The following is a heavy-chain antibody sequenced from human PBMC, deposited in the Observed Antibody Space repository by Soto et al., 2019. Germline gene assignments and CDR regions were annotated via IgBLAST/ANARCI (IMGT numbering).Heavy chain of an antibody. J-gene: IGHJ4*02. V-gene: IGHV1-18*01. D-gene: IGHD3-22*01. CDR3: ARARNYYDSGGYYSLDY. CDR2: ISAYNVNT. CDR1: GYTFTSYG. Sequence: QVQLVQSGAEVKKPGASVKVSCTASGYTFTSYGISWVRQAPGQGLEWMGGISAYNVNTNYAQKLQGRVTMTTDTSTSTAWVELRSLGSEATAVDYCARARNYYDSGGYYSLDYWGQGTLVTVSS.